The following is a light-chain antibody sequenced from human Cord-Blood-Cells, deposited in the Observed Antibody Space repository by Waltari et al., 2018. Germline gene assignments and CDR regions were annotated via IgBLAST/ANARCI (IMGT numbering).Light chain of an antibody. Sequence: QSALTPPASVSGSPGQSITIYCTGTSSDVGSYNLSTWYQQPPGKAPKLMIYEGSQRPSGVSNRFAGSKSGNTASLTISGLQAEDEADYYCCSYAGSSTWVFGGGTKLTVL. CDR2: EGS. V-gene: IGLV2-23*01. J-gene: IGLJ3*02. CDR3: CSYAGSSTWV. CDR1: SSDVGSYNL.